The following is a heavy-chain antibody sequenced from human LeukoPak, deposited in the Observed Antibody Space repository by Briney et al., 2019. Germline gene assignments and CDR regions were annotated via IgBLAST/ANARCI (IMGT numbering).Heavy chain of an antibody. CDR3: ARLGGNLPYYYGSGSYKRPFFDY. Sequence: SETLSLTCTVSGGSISSYYWSWIRQPPGKGLEWIGYIYYSGSTNYNPSLKSRVTISVDTSKNQFSLKLSSVTAADTAVYYCARLGGNLPYYYGSGSYKRPFFDYWGQGTLVTVSS. D-gene: IGHD3-10*01. CDR2: IYYSGST. CDR1: GGSISSYY. J-gene: IGHJ4*02. V-gene: IGHV4-59*12.